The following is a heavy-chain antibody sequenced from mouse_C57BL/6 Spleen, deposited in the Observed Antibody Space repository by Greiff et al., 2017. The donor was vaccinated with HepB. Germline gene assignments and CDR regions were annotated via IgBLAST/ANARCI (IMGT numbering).Heavy chain of an antibody. CDR2: IDPSDSYT. J-gene: IGHJ3*01. CDR1: GYTFTSYW. V-gene: IGHV1-69*01. CDR3: ARRGNYYGSSYDWFAY. D-gene: IGHD1-1*01. Sequence: QVQLQQSGAELVMPGASVKLSCKASGYTFTSYWMHWVKQRPGQGLEWIGEIDPSDSYTNYNQKFKGKSTLTVDKSSSTAYMQLSSLTSEESAVYYCARRGNYYGSSYDWFAYWGQGTLVTVSA.